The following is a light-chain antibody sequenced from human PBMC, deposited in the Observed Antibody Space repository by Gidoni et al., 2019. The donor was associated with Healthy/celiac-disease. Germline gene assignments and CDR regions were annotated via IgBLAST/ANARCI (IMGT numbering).Light chain of an antibody. Sequence: DIQMTPSPSSLSASVGDRVTITCRASQSISSYLNWYQQKPGKAPKLLIYAASSLQSGVPSRFSGSGSGTDFTLTINSLQPEDFATYYCQQGYSTLRTFGQGTKVEIK. CDR3: QQGYSTLRT. J-gene: IGKJ1*01. V-gene: IGKV1-39*01. CDR1: QSISSY. CDR2: AAS.